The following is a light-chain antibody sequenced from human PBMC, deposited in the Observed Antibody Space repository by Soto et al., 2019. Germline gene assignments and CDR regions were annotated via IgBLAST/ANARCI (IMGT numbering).Light chain of an antibody. Sequence: LAQSPSTLSVSPGERATLSCRASQSVSSNLAWYQQNPGQGPRLLIYGASTRATGVAARWSGSGSCTEVTLTISSLQSEDFAVYYCQQYNNWPWTFGQGTKVDIK. CDR2: GAS. J-gene: IGKJ1*01. V-gene: IGKV3-15*01. CDR1: QSVSSN. CDR3: QQYNNWPWT.